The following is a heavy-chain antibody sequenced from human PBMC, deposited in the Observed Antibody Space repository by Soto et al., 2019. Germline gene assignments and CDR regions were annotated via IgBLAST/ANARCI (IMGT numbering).Heavy chain of an antibody. CDR2: ISWNSGSI. J-gene: IGHJ3*02. V-gene: IGHV3-9*01. Sequence: EVQLVESGGGLVQPGRSLRLSCAASGFTFDDYAMHWVRQAPGKGLEWVSGISWNSGSIGYADSVKGRFTISRDNAKNSLYLQMNSLRAEDTALYYCAKEAQLVDAFDIWGQGTMVTVSS. CDR1: GFTFDDYA. D-gene: IGHD6-6*01. CDR3: AKEAQLVDAFDI.